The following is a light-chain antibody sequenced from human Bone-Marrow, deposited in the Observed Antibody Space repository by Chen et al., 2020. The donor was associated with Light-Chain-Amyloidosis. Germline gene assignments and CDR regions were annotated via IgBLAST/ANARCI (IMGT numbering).Light chain of an antibody. CDR1: QTISSND. CDR2: GSS. J-gene: IGKJ4*01. Sequence: EIVLTQSPGTLSLSTGEGANLSCRASQTISSNDLTWYQQKFGQAPRLLIYGSSSRATGIPDRFTGSGSGTDFILTINRLEPEDFAMYYCQQYGTSPLTFGGGPRWRSN. V-gene: IGKV3-20*01. CDR3: QQYGTSPLT.